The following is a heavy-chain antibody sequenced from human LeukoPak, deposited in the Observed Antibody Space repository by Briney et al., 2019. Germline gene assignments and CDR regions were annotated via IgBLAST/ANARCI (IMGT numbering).Heavy chain of an antibody. CDR3: AKGPYGDPHYYFDY. Sequence: GGSLRLSCAASGFTFSSYAIHWVRQAPGKGLEFVSAISSNGGSTYYANSVKGRFTISRDNSKNTLYLQMGSLRAEDMAVYYCAKGPYGDPHYYFDYWGQGTLVTVSS. CDR1: GFTFSSYA. V-gene: IGHV3-64*01. J-gene: IGHJ4*02. CDR2: ISSNGGST. D-gene: IGHD4-17*01.